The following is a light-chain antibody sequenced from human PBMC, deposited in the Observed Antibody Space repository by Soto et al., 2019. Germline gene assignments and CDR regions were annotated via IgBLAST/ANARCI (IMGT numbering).Light chain of an antibody. J-gene: IGLJ1*01. CDR3: QSYDSSLSGSRV. V-gene: IGLV1-40*01. CDR1: SSNIGAGYD. CDR2: GNS. Sequence: QSVLTQPPSVSGGPGRRVTISCTGSSSNIGAGYDVHWYQQLPGTAPKLLIYGNSNRPSGVPDRFSGSKSGASASLAITGLQAEDEADYYCQSYDSSLSGSRVFGTGTKVTVL.